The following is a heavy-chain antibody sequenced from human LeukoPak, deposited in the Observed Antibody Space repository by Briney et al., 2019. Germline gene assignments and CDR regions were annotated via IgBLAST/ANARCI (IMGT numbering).Heavy chain of an antibody. Sequence: GASVKVSCKASGYTFTRYYMHWVRQAPGQGLEWMGIFNPSGGSTSYAQKFQGRVTMTRDTSTSTVYMELSSLRSEDTAVYYCARGRRVVPTIGPAYCGGDCYRFDYWGQGTLVTVSS. CDR2: FNPSGGST. CDR1: GYTFTRYY. J-gene: IGHJ4*02. D-gene: IGHD2-21*02. CDR3: ARGRRVVPTIGPAYCGGDCYRFDY. V-gene: IGHV1-46*01.